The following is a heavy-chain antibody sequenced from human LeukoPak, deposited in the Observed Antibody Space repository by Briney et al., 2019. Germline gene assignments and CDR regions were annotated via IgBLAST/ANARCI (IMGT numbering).Heavy chain of an antibody. J-gene: IGHJ4*02. Sequence: PSETLSLTCAVYGGSFSGYYWSWIRQPPGKGLEWIGEINHSGSTNYNPSLKSRVTISVDTSKNQFSLKLSSVTAADTAVYYCARTSYYDFWSGYDTFDYWGQGTLVTVSS. CDR1: GGSFSGYY. CDR3: ARTSYYDFWSGYDTFDY. CDR2: INHSGST. V-gene: IGHV4-34*01. D-gene: IGHD3-3*01.